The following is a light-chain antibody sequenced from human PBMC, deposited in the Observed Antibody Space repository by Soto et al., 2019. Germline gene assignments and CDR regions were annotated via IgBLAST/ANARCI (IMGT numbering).Light chain of an antibody. CDR2: DVS. Sequence: QSALTQDASVSGSPGQSITISCTGTSSDVGAYNYVSWYQQHPGKAPKLIIYDVSDRPSGVSNRFSGSKSGNAASLTISGLQAEDEADYYCSSYTSSTTLVFGTATKLTVL. J-gene: IGLJ1*01. CDR1: SSDVGAYNY. CDR3: SSYTSSTTLV. V-gene: IGLV2-14*01.